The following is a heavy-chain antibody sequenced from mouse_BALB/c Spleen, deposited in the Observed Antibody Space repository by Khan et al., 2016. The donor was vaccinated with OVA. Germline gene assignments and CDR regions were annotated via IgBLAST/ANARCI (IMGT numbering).Heavy chain of an antibody. CDR1: GYSITSGYA. CDR2: ISYSGGT. D-gene: IGHD1-1*01. J-gene: IGHJ2*01. Sequence: VQLKESGPGLVKPSQSLSLTCTVTGYSITSGYAWNWIRQFPGNKMKWMGYISYSGGTSYNPSLKSRISITRDTSKNQFFLQLNSVTTEDTATYYCARGNSYGYYFDYWGQGTTLTVSS. V-gene: IGHV3-2*02. CDR3: ARGNSYGYYFDY.